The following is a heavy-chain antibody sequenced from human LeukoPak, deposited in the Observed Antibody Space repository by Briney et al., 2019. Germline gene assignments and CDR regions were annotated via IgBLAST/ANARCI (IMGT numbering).Heavy chain of an antibody. Sequence: GASVKVSCKASGYTFTSYYMHWVRQAPGQGLEWMGWISAYNGNTNYAQKLQGRVTMTTDTSTSTAYMELRSLRSDDTAVYYCARDRYYYGSGSYYFDYWGQGTLVTVSS. CDR2: ISAYNGNT. V-gene: IGHV1-18*04. CDR3: ARDRYYYGSGSYYFDY. D-gene: IGHD3-10*01. J-gene: IGHJ4*02. CDR1: GYTFTSYY.